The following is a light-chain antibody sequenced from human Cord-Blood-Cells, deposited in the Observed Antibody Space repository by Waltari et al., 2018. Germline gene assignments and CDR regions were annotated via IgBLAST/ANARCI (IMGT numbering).Light chain of an antibody. V-gene: IGLV3-21*04. CDR1: NIGSKS. CDR3: QVGDSSSDHVV. Sequence: SYVLTQPPSVSVAPGKTARITCGGNNIGSKSVHWYQQKPGQAPVLVIYYDSHRPSGIPARFSGSNSGNTATLTISRVEAGDEADYYCQVGDSSSDHVVFGGGTKLTVL. J-gene: IGLJ2*01. CDR2: YDS.